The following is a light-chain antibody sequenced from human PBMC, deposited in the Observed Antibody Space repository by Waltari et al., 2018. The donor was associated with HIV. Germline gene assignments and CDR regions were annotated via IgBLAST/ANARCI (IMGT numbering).Light chain of an antibody. CDR3: GAWDDSLRAGI. CDR2: ENY. V-gene: IGLV1-51*02. J-gene: IGLJ2*01. Sequence: QSLLTQPPSVSAAPGQRVTISCSGSSSNVGKRPVSWYQQFPGAAPQPLIYENYQRPSDIPDRFSGSKSGSSATLDITGLQAEDEADYYCGAWDDSLRAGIFGGGTKLSVL. CDR1: SSNVGKRP.